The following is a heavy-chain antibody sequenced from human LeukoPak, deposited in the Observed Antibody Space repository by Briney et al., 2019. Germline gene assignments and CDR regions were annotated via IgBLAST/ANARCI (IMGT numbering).Heavy chain of an antibody. D-gene: IGHD3-22*01. Sequence: GGSLRLSCAASGFTFSSHSMSWVRQAPGKALEWVSVIYSGGTTNYADSVKGRFTISRDNSKNTLYLQMNSLRAEDTAVYYCAGDGGHYDSSGHYFPSFDYWGQGTLVTVSS. CDR1: GFTFSSHS. J-gene: IGHJ4*02. CDR3: AGDGGHYDSSGHYFPSFDY. CDR2: IYSGGTT. V-gene: IGHV3-53*01.